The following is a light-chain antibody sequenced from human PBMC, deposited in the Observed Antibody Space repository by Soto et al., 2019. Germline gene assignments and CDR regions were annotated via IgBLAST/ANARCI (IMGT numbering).Light chain of an antibody. Sequence: QSVLTQPASVSGSPGQSITISCTGTSSDVGSYNLVSWYQQHPGKAPKLMIYEGSKRPSGISDRFSGSKSGNTASLTSSGLQAEDEADYYCCSYTRSSTYVFGTGTKLTVL. V-gene: IGLV2-23*01. CDR1: SSDVGSYNL. CDR3: CSYTRSSTYV. J-gene: IGLJ1*01. CDR2: EGS.